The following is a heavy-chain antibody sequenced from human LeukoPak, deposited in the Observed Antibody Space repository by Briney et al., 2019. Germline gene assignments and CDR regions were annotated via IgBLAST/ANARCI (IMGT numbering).Heavy chain of an antibody. CDR1: GYTFTGYY. Sequence: ASVKVSCKASGYTFTGYYMHWVRQAPGQGLEWMGWINPNSGGTNYAQKFQGRVTMTRDTSISTAYMELSRLRSDDTAVYYCARVNPGYRPDAFDIWGQGTMVTVSS. V-gene: IGHV1-2*02. CDR2: INPNSGGT. J-gene: IGHJ3*02. D-gene: IGHD6-13*01. CDR3: ARVNPGYRPDAFDI.